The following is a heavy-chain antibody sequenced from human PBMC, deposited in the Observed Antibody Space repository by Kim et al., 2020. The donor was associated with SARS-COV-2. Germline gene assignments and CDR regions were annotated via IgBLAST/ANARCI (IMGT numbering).Heavy chain of an antibody. J-gene: IGHJ4*02. V-gene: IGHV4-59*01. Sequence: TNYNPSLKGRVTISVDTSKSQFSLKLSSVTAADTAVYYWAREVSGYYIDYWGQGTLVTVSS. CDR2: T. D-gene: IGHD3-3*01. CDR3: AREVSGYYIDY.